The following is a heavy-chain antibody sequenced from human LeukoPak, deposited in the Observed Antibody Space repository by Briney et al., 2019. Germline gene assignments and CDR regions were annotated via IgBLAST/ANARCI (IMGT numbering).Heavy chain of an antibody. CDR1: GYSISSGYY. D-gene: IGHD6-13*01. CDR2: IYHSGST. Sequence: SETLSLTCTVTGYSISSGYYWGWIRQPPGKGLEWIGSIYHSGSTYYNPSLKSRVTISVDTSKNQFSLKLSSVTAADTAVYYCARQVRSCCDYWGQGTLVTVSS. J-gene: IGHJ4*02. CDR3: ARQVRSCCDY. V-gene: IGHV4-38-2*02.